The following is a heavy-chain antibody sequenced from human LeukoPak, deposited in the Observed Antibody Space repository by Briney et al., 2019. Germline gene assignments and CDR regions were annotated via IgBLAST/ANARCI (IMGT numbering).Heavy chain of an antibody. J-gene: IGHJ4*02. Sequence: SETLSLTCTVSGGSISSSSYYWGWIRQPPGKGLEWIGSIYYSGSTYYNPSLKSRVTISVDKSKNQFSLELTSVTAADTAVYYCAKTGGRLDSWGQGTLVTVSS. CDR1: GGSISSSSYY. D-gene: IGHD1-1*01. CDR3: AKTGGRLDS. CDR2: IYYSGST. V-gene: IGHV4-39*07.